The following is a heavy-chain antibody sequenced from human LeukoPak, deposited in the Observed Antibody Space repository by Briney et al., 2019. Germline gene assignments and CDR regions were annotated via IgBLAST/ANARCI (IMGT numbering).Heavy chain of an antibody. CDR3: ARDWEMATIFSYSDY. V-gene: IGHV3-21*01. J-gene: IGHJ4*02. Sequence: KPGGSLRLSCAASGFTFSSYSMNWVRQAPGKGLEWVSSISSSSSYIYYADSVKGRFTISRDNAKNSLYLQMNSLRAEDTAVYYCARDWEMATIFSYSDYWGQGTLVTVSS. CDR1: GFTFSSYS. D-gene: IGHD5-24*01. CDR2: ISSSSSYI.